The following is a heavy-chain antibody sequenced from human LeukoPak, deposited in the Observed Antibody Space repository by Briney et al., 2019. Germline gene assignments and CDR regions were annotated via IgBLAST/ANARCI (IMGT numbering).Heavy chain of an antibody. Sequence: QTGGSLRLSCAASGFTFTTYAMSWVRQAPGKGLEWVSAISGSGDSTYYADSVKGRFTISKDNSKNTLYLQVNSLRAEDTAVYYCAKAHHIHFLDYWGQGTLVTVSS. V-gene: IGHV3-23*01. D-gene: IGHD2/OR15-2a*01. CDR3: AKAHHIHFLDY. J-gene: IGHJ4*02. CDR1: GFTFTTYA. CDR2: ISGSGDST.